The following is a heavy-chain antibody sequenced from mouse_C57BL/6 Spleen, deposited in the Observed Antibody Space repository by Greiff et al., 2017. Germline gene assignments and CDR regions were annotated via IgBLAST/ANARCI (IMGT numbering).Heavy chain of an antibody. CDR3: ARSGDYYGPWFAY. J-gene: IGHJ3*01. CDR1: GYAFSSYW. CDR2: IYPGDGDT. Sequence: VQLQQSGAELVKPGASVKISCKASGYAFSSYWMNWVKQRPGKGLEWIGQIYPGDGDTNYNGKFKGKAKLTADKSSSTAYMQLSSLTSEDSAVYFCARSGDYYGPWFAYWGQGTLVTVSA. V-gene: IGHV1-80*01. D-gene: IGHD1-1*01.